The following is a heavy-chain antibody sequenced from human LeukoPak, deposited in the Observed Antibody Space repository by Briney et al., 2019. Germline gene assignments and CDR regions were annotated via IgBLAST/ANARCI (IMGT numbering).Heavy chain of an antibody. CDR2: IGGDGSNT. D-gene: IGHD4-23*01. CDR3: ARGGRHDYDGRPPDY. CDR1: GFTFRTYW. Sequence: GGSLRLSCGASGFTFRTYWMHWVRQAPGKGLVWVSRIGGDGSNTNFADSVRGRFAISRDNAKNTLYLQMNSLRAEDTAVYYCARGGRHDYDGRPPDYWGQGTLVTVSS. V-gene: IGHV3-74*01. J-gene: IGHJ4*02.